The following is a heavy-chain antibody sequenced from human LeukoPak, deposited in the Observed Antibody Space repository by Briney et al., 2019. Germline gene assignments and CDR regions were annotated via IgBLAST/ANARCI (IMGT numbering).Heavy chain of an antibody. V-gene: IGHV3-74*01. Sequence: GGSLRLSCAVSGFTFSRYWMHWVRQTPGKELVWVSCINSDGTITNYADSVRGRFTISRDNAKNTLYLQMHSLRAEDTAVYYCAKMVTDFDYWGQGTLVTVSS. CDR2: INSDGTIT. CDR3: AKMVTDFDY. CDR1: GFTFSRYW. J-gene: IGHJ4*02. D-gene: IGHD5-18*01.